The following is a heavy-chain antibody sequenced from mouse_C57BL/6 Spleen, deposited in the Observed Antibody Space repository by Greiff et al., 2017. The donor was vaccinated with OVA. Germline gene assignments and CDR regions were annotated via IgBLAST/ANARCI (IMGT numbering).Heavy chain of an antibody. CDR1: GYTFTSYW. V-gene: IGHV1-53*01. J-gene: IGHJ2*01. CDR3: ARPIYYGNFFFDY. D-gene: IGHD2-1*01. CDR2: INPSNGGT. Sequence: VQLQQSGPELVKPGASVKLSCKASGYTFTSYWMHWVKQRPGQGLEWIGNINPSNGGTNYNEKFKSKATLTVDKSSSTAYMQLSSLTSEDSAVYYCARPIYYGNFFFDYWGQGTTLTVSS.